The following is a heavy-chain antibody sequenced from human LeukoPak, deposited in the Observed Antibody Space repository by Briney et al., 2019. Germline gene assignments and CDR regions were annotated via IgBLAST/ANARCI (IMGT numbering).Heavy chain of an antibody. D-gene: IGHD4-17*01. CDR3: ARETTGY. CDR1: GFTFSSYS. CDR2: ISSSSSTI. J-gene: IGHJ4*02. Sequence: GWSLRLSCAASGFTFSSYSMNWVRQAPGKGLEWVSYISSSSSTIYYADSAKGRFTISRDNAKNSLYLQMNSLRAEDTAVYYCARETTGYWGQGTLVTVSS. V-gene: IGHV3-48*01.